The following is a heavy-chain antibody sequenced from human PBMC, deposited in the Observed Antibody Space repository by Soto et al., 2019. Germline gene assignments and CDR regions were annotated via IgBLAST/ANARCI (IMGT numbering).Heavy chain of an antibody. CDR2: IYPGDSDT. V-gene: IGHV5-51*01. CDR1: GYSFTSYW. CDR3: AGRGLEMTTVTPRYYYYYYMDV. Sequence: PGESLKISCKGSGYSFTSYWIGWVRQMPGKGLEWMGIIYPGDSDTRYSPSFQGQVTISADKSISTAYLQWSSLKASDTAMYYCAGRGLEMTTVTPRYYYYYYMDVWGKGTTVTVSS. J-gene: IGHJ6*03. D-gene: IGHD4-4*01.